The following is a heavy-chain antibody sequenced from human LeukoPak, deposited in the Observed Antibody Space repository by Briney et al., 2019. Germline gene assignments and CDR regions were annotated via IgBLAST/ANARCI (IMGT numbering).Heavy chain of an antibody. D-gene: IGHD3-22*01. CDR3: ARAYYYDSSGSPAWFDP. V-gene: IGHV4-34*01. CDR1: GGSFSGYY. CDR2: INHSGST. Sequence: SETLSLTCAVYGGSFSGYYWSWIRQPPGKGLEWIGEINHSGSTNYNPSLKSRVTISVDTSKNQFSLKLSSVTAADTAVYYCARAYYYDSSGSPAWFDPWGQGTLVTVSS. J-gene: IGHJ5*02.